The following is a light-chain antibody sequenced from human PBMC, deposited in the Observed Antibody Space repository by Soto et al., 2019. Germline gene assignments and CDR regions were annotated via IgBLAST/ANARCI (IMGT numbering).Light chain of an antibody. V-gene: IGKV1-9*01. CDR2: AAS. CDR3: QQVNSYPPYT. Sequence: DIQLTQSPSFLSASVGDRVTITCRASQGISNYLAWYQQKPGKAPKLLIYAASTLQSGVPSRFXGSGSGTEFTLTVSSLQPEDFATYYCQQVNSYPPYTFGQGTKLEIK. CDR1: QGISNY. J-gene: IGKJ2*01.